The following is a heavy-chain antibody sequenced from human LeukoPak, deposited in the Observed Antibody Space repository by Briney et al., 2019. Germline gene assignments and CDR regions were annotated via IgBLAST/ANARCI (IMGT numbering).Heavy chain of an antibody. CDR2: INSDGSSP. Sequence: SRINSDGSSPSYADSVKGPFTISRDNAKNTLYLQMNSLRAEDTAVYYCARDEWELLWGYWGQGTLVTVSS. J-gene: IGHJ4*02. CDR3: ARDEWELLWGY. V-gene: IGHV3-74*01. D-gene: IGHD1-26*01.